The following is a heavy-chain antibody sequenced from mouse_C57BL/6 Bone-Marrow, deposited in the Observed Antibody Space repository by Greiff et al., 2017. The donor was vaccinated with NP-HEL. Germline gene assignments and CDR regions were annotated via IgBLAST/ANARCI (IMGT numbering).Heavy chain of an antibody. J-gene: IGHJ2*01. D-gene: IGHD2-4*01. Sequence: QVQLQQPGAELGRPGTSVKFSCQASGYPFPSYWVHWVKQRPGQGLEWIGVIDPSDSYTNYNQKFKGKATLTVDTSSSTAYMQLSSLTSEDSAVYYCAYYYYDRYWGQGTTLTVSS. CDR3: AYYYYDRY. CDR1: GYPFPSYW. CDR2: IDPSDSYT. V-gene: IGHV1-59*01.